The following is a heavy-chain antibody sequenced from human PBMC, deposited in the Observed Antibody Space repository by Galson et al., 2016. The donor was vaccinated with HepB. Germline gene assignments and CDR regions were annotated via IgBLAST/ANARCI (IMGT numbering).Heavy chain of an antibody. Sequence: LSLTCAVSGGSFSDYYWSAIRQPPGKGLEWIAEVNHSGGTNFNPSLKSRVTISVDTSKNRFSLRLSSVTAADTAVYYCARGETGYCSGTRCYSRYFHYWGQGTLVTVSS. V-gene: IGHV4-34*01. CDR1: GGSFSDYY. D-gene: IGHD2-2*01. CDR3: ARGETGYCSGTRCYSRYFHY. CDR2: VNHSGGT. J-gene: IGHJ1*01.